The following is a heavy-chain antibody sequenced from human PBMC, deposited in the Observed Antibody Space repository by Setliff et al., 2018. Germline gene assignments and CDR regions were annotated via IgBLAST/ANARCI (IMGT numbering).Heavy chain of an antibody. CDR2: IYHSGNT. CDR3: ARHSSRPY. CDR1: GYSISSGYY. Sequence: NPSETLSLTCAVSGYSISSGYYWGWIRQPPGKGLEWIGSIYHSGNTYYNPSLKSRVTISVDTSKNQFSLKLSSVTAADTAVYYCARHSSRPYWGQGTLVTVSS. V-gene: IGHV4-38-2*01. J-gene: IGHJ4*02.